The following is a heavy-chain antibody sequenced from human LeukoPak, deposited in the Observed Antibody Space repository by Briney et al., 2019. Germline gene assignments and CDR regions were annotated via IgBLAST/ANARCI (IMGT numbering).Heavy chain of an antibody. J-gene: IGHJ4*02. CDR1: GFTFSSYS. Sequence: GGSLRLSYAASGFTFSSYSMNWVRQAPGKGLEWVSGISSGTVGTTYYADSVKGRFTISRDNSKNTLYLQMNSLRAEDTAVYYCAKEGTDILTGYYYWGQGTLVTVSS. CDR3: AKEGTDILTGYYY. CDR2: ISSGTVGTT. V-gene: IGHV3-23*01. D-gene: IGHD3-9*01.